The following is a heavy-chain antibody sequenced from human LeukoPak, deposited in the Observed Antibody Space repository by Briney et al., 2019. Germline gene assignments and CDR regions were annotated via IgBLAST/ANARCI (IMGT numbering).Heavy chain of an antibody. V-gene: IGHV4-4*07. CDR2: IYTSGST. Sequence: SETLSLTCTVSGGSFSTYYWSWIRQPAGKGLEWLGRIYTSGSTNYNPSLKSRVTMSVDTSKNQFSLKLTSVTAADTAVYYCAKDRCSNGIGCYYYYMDVWGKGTTVTISS. CDR1: GGSFSTYY. CDR3: AKDRCSNGIGCYYYYMDV. D-gene: IGHD2-8*01. J-gene: IGHJ6*03.